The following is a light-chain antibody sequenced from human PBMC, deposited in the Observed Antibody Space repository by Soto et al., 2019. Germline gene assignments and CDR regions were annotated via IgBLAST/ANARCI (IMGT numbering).Light chain of an antibody. CDR2: GAS. J-gene: IGKJ4*01. Sequence: IVLTQSPGTLSLSPLERATLSFRASQSVSSSYLAWYQQKPGQAPRLLIYGASSRATGIPARFSGSGSGTEFTLTISSLQSEDFAVYYCQQYNNWPLTFGGGTKVDIK. CDR3: QQYNNWPLT. CDR1: QSVSSSY. V-gene: IGKV3-15*01.